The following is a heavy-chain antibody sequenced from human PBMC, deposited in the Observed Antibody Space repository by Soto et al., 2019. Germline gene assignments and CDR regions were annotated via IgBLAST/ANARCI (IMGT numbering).Heavy chain of an antibody. CDR1: GFTFSSYS. CDR3: ARVPYYYDSSGYRRGYYFDY. CDR2: ISSSSSYI. D-gene: IGHD3-22*01. J-gene: IGHJ4*02. V-gene: IGHV3-21*01. Sequence: GGSLRLSCGASGFTFSSYSMNWVRQAPGKGLEWVSSISSSSSYIYYADSVKGRFTISRDNAKNSLYLQMNSLRAEDTAVYYCARVPYYYDSSGYRRGYYFDYWGQGTLVTVSS.